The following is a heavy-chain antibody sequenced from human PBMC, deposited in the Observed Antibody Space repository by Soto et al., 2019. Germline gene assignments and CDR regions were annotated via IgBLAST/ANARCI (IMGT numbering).Heavy chain of an antibody. CDR2: ISSSGSTI. J-gene: IGHJ3*02. Sequence: EVQLVESGGGLVQPGGSLRLSCAASGFTFSSYEMNWVRQAPGKGLEWVSYISSSGSTIYYADSVKGRFTISRDNAKNSLYLQMNSLRAEDTAVYYCARAAVVPTAFDIWGQGTMVTVSS. CDR1: GFTFSSYE. D-gene: IGHD2-15*01. V-gene: IGHV3-48*03. CDR3: ARAAVVPTAFDI.